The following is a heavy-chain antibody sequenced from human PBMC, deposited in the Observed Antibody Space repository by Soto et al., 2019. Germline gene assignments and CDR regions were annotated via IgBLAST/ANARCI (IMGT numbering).Heavy chain of an antibody. CDR3: ARQGYCSGGSCNHNWFDP. V-gene: IGHV4-39*01. Sequence: PSETLSLTCTVSGGSISSSSYYWGWIRQPPGKGLEWIGSIYYSGSTYYNPSLKSRVTISVDTSKNQFSLKLSSVTAADTAVYYCARQGYCSGGSCNHNWFDPWGQGTLVTVSS. CDR2: IYYSGST. J-gene: IGHJ5*02. CDR1: GGSISSSSYY. D-gene: IGHD2-15*01.